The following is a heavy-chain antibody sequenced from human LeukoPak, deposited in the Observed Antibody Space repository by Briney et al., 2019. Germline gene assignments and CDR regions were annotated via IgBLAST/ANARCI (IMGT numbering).Heavy chain of an antibody. Sequence: SETLSLTCTVSGSMYNYYWSWIRQPPGKGLEWIGYIHYSGSTNYNPSLKSRVTMSLDTPKNQVSLKLNSVTAADTAVYFCARHMPWELPPGAYDYWGQGSLVTVSS. CDR2: IHYSGST. CDR3: ARHMPWELPPGAYDY. V-gene: IGHV4-59*08. J-gene: IGHJ4*02. D-gene: IGHD1-26*01. CDR1: GSMYNYY.